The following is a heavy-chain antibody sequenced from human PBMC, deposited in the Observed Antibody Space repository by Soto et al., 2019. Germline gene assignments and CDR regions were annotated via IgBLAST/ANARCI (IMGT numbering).Heavy chain of an antibody. CDR3: AKPPLNNPECDGSYYDY. CDR2: ISGSGGST. V-gene: IGHV3-23*01. CDR1: GFTFSSYA. Sequence: GGSLRLSCAASGFTFSSYAMSWVRQAPGKGLEWVSAISGSGGSTYYADSGKGRFTISRDNSKNTLYLQMNSLRAEDTAVYYCAKPPLNNPECDGSYYDYWGQGTLVTVSS. D-gene: IGHD1-26*01. J-gene: IGHJ4*02.